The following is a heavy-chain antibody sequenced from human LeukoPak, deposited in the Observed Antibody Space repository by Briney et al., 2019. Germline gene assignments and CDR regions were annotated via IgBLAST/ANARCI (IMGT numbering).Heavy chain of an antibody. V-gene: IGHV3-23*01. Sequence: PGGSLRLSCAASGFTFRSYAMTWVRQAPGKGLEWVSTISMSGARTYYADSVKGRFTISRDNSKNTLYLQMNSLRPDDTAVYCCAKDLSAGHFDYWGQGSLVTVSS. J-gene: IGHJ4*02. CDR3: AKDLSAGHFDY. D-gene: IGHD6-13*01. CDR2: ISMSGART. CDR1: GFTFRSYA.